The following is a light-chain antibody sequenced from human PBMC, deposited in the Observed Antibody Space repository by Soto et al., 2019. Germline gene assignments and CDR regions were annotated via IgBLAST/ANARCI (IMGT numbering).Light chain of an antibody. Sequence: EIVMTQSPATLSVSPGERATLSCRASQSVSSNLAWYQQKPGQAPRLLIYGASTRATGIPARFSGSGSGTEFTLTISSLHSEDFAVYYCQHYHNSPPYPLGQGTKLDI. CDR1: QSVSSN. CDR2: GAS. CDR3: QHYHNSPPYP. J-gene: IGKJ2*01. V-gene: IGKV3-15*01.